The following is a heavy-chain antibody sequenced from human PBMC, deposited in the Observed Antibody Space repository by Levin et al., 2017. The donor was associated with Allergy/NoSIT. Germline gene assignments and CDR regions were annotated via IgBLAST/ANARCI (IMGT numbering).Heavy chain of an antibody. CDR1: GGSVSSGTYY. D-gene: IGHD5/OR15-5a*01. CDR2: INYRGVT. J-gene: IGHJ6*02. Sequence: PSQTLSLTCSVSGGSVSSGTYYWSWIRRPPGKGLEWIGYINYRGVTKYNPSLKSRVTISVDTSKNEFSLKVTSVTPADTAVYYCARNRIIVSGGNDYYYGMDVWGQGTTVTVSS. CDR3: ARNRIIVSGGNDYYYGMDV. V-gene: IGHV4-61*01.